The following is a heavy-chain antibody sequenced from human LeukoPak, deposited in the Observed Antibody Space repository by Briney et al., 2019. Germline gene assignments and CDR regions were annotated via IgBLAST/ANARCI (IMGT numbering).Heavy chain of an antibody. V-gene: IGHV4-39*01. CDR3: ASEPDGYNCFDY. Sequence: TSETLSLTCTVSGGSISSSSYYWGWIRQPPGKGLEWIGSIYYSGSTYYNPSLKSRVTISVDTSKNQFSLKLSSVTAADTAVYYGASEPDGYNCFDYWGQGTLVTVSS. CDR2: IYYSGST. J-gene: IGHJ4*02. CDR1: GGSISSSSYY. D-gene: IGHD5-24*01.